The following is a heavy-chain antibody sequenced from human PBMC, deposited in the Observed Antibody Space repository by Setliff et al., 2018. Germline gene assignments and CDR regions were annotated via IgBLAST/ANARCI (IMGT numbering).Heavy chain of an antibody. D-gene: IGHD1-1*01. J-gene: IGHJ3*02. CDR3: RQAVVGRDVFDI. CDR2: INHSGSG. Sequence: NPSETLSLTCSVYGGSFDTYYWSWIRQPPGKGLEWFGEINHSGSGDYNPSFKSRVTISVDTSKKQFSLTLTSVTAADTALYYCRQAVVGRDVFDIWGQGTVVTVSS. CDR1: GGSFDTYY. V-gene: IGHV4-34*01.